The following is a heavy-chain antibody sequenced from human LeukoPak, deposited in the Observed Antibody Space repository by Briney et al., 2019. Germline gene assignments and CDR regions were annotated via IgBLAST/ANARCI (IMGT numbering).Heavy chain of an antibody. D-gene: IGHD3-3*01. J-gene: IGHJ3*02. CDR2: ISSSSSYI. CDR3: ARDPVGWSGYSTGAFDI. V-gene: IGHV3-21*01. CDR1: GFTFSSYA. Sequence: GGSLRLSCAASGFTFSSYAMSWVRQAPGKGLEWVSSISSSSSYIYYADSVKGRFTISRDNAKNSLYLQMNSLRAEDTAVYYCARDPVGWSGYSTGAFDIWGQGTMVTVSS.